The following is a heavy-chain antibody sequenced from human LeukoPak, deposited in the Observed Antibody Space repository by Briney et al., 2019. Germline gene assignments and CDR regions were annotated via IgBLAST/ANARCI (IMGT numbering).Heavy chain of an antibody. V-gene: IGHV1-8*01. CDR1: GYTFTSYD. Sequence: ASVKVSCKASGYTFTSYDINWVRQATGQGLEWMGWMNPNSGNTGYAQKFQGRVTMTRNTSISTAYMELSSLRSEDTAVYYCARERPYDSSGYFFDAFDIWGQGTMVTVSS. CDR3: ARERPYDSSGYFFDAFDI. CDR2: MNPNSGNT. D-gene: IGHD3-22*01. J-gene: IGHJ3*02.